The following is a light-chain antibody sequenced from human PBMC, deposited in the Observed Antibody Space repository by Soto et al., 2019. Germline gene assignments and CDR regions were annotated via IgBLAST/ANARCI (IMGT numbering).Light chain of an antibody. V-gene: IGKV1-5*01. J-gene: IGKJ4*01. CDR3: QQYKSFSLS. Sequence: DIQMTQSPSTLSASVGDRVTITCRASQSISSSLAWYQQKAGKAPKLLIYDASNLERGVPASFSGSGSGTEFTLTISSLQPDDFATYYCQQYKSFSLSYGGGTKVE. CDR1: QSISSS. CDR2: DAS.